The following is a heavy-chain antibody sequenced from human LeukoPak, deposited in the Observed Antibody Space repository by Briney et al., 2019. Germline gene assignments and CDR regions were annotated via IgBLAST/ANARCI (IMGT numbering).Heavy chain of an antibody. V-gene: IGHV1-2*03. CDR2: INPDSGAT. J-gene: IGHJ3*02. CDR3: VRDKPQSSGGVFDI. Sequence: LEASVKVSCKASGYTFTGHYMHWVRQAPGQGLELMGWINPDSGATNYAQKFQGRVTVTRDTSINTAYMELSRLISDDTAVYYCVRDKPQSSGGVFDIWGQGTMVTVSS. D-gene: IGHD2-15*01. CDR1: GYTFTGHY.